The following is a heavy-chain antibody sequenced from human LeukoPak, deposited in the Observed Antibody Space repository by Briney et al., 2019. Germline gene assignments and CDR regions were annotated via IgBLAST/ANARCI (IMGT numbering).Heavy chain of an antibody. CDR1: GFTFSSYA. V-gene: IGHV3-23*01. Sequence: PGGSQRLSCAASGFTFSSYAMSWVRQAPGKGLEWVSAISGSGGSTYYADSVKGRFTISRDNSKNTLYLQMNSLRAEDTAVYYCAKDSLTLNTAIDFDYWGQGTLVTVSS. D-gene: IGHD5-18*01. CDR3: AKDSLTLNTAIDFDY. J-gene: IGHJ4*02. CDR2: ISGSGGST.